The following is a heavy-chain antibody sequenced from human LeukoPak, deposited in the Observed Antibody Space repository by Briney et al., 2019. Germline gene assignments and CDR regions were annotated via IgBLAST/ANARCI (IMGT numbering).Heavy chain of an antibody. V-gene: IGHV3-11*01. CDR3: ARGQKYRNGYTVTELGSGYFDY. D-gene: IGHD5-18*01. Sequence: GGSLRLSCAASGFTFSDYYMSWIRQAPGKGLEWVSNISSSGSTIYYADSVKGRFTISRDNAKKSLYLQMNSLRAEDTAVYYCARGQKYRNGYTVTELGSGYFDYWGQGTLVTVSS. CDR2: ISSSGSTI. CDR1: GFTFSDYY. J-gene: IGHJ4*02.